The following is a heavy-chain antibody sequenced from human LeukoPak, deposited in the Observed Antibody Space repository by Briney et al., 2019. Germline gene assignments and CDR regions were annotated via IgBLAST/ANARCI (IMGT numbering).Heavy chain of an antibody. D-gene: IGHD5-12*01. J-gene: IGHJ4*02. CDR1: GFTFSSYS. CDR2: ISSSSSNL. CDR3: AKDIFAGLATPLFDY. Sequence: GGSLRLSCAASGFTFSSYSMNWVRQAPGKGLEWVSFISSSSSNLYYEDSVKGRFTVARDNGKDSLYLQMHSLRAEDTALYYCAKDIFAGLATPLFDYWGQGTLVTVSS. V-gene: IGHV3-21*04.